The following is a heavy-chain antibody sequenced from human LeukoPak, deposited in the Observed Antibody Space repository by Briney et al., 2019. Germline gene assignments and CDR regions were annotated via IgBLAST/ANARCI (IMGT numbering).Heavy chain of an antibody. J-gene: IGHJ3*02. CDR1: GFTFSSYA. CDR2: ISGSGGST. V-gene: IGHV3-23*01. D-gene: IGHD2-15*01. Sequence: GGSLRLSCAASGFTFSSYAMSWVRQAPGKGLEWVSAISGSGGSTYYADSVKGRFTISRDNSKNTLYLQMNSLRAEDTAVYYCARACSGGSCYGAFDIWGQGTMVAVSS. CDR3: ARACSGGSCYGAFDI.